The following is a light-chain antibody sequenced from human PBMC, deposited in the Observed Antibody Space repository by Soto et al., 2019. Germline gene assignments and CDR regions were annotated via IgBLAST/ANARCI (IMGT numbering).Light chain of an antibody. CDR1: QSVSNNY. V-gene: IGKV3-20*01. Sequence: IVLTQSPATLSLSPGERATLSCMASQSVSNNYLAWYQQKPGQAPRLLIYGASNTATGIPDRFSGSGSGTDFTLTIRRLEPEDVAVYYCQQYGSSGTFGQGTKVDI. J-gene: IGKJ1*01. CDR3: QQYGSSGT. CDR2: GAS.